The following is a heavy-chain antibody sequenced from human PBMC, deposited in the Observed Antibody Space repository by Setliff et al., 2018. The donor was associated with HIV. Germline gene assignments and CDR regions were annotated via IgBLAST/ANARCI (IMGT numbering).Heavy chain of an antibody. J-gene: IGHJ5*02. D-gene: IGHD6-19*01. V-gene: IGHV1-8*02. CDR1: GYTFTTYD. CDR3: ARNQRYSSGWKRGPVRFDP. CDR2: MNPNSANT. Sequence: ASVKVSCKASGYTFTTYDVNWVRQATGQGLEWRGWMNPNSANTGYAEKFQGRLTMTRNTSISTAYMELSSLRSEDTAVYYCARNQRYSSGWKRGPVRFDPWGQGTLVTVSS.